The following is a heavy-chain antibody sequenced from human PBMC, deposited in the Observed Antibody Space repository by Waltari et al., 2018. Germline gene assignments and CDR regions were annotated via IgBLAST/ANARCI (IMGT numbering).Heavy chain of an antibody. D-gene: IGHD3-9*01. J-gene: IGHJ6*03. Sequence: EVELVEFGGGLVKPGGSLWPSCVGSGFEFKDEWVARVRQVPGKGLEWVGRIKHKIDAETTDYAAPVKGRFTISRDDSQNTLYLQMNSLKIEDTGVYFCAKSYYDVLTGSSYYNYMDVWGKGTTVTVSS. CDR3: AKSYYDVLTGSSYYNYMDV. CDR1: GFEFKDEW. V-gene: IGHV3-15*01. CDR2: IKHKIDAETT.